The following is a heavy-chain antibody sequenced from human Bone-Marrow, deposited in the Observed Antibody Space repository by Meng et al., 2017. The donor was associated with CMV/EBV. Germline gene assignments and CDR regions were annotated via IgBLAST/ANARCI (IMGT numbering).Heavy chain of an antibody. Sequence: GESLKISCAASGFSFNRYGMHWVRQSPDKGLEWVAFIWDDGINKYYADSVKGRFIISRDNSKNQLYLEMNRLRAEDTAVYYCAKVGGYSSMSDYWGQGTPVTGSS. D-gene: IGHD6-13*01. CDR2: IWDDGINK. CDR3: AKVGGYSSMSDY. J-gene: IGHJ4*02. V-gene: IGHV3-30*02. CDR1: GFSFNRYG.